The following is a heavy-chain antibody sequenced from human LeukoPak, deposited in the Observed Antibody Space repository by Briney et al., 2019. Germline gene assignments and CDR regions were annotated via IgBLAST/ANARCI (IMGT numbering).Heavy chain of an antibody. CDR1: GFTFSSYG. CDR2: ISYDGSNK. D-gene: IGHD6-25*01. CDR3: AKDADSSGWLIDY. J-gene: IGHJ4*02. Sequence: GGSLRLSCAASGFTFSSYGMHWVRQAPGKGLEWVAVISYDGSNKYYADSVKGRFTISRDNSKNTLYLQMNSLRAEDTAVYYCAKDADSSGWLIDYWGQGTLVTVSS. V-gene: IGHV3-30*18.